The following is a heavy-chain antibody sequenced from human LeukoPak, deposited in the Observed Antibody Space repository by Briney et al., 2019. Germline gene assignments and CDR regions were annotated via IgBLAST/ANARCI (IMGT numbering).Heavy chain of an antibody. CDR2: IRSKTYAGTT. V-gene: IGHV3-49*04. J-gene: IGHJ4*02. CDR3: ARGRYYFGSGRFYGSLYYFDY. CDR1: GFSFGDYV. D-gene: IGHD3-10*01. Sequence: GGSLRLSCTASGFSFGDYVMSWVRQAPGKGLEWAGLIRSKTYAGTTEYAASVKDRFTISRDDSKGIAYLQMNSLKTEDTAVYYCARGRYYFGSGRFYGSLYYFDYWGQGTLVTVSS.